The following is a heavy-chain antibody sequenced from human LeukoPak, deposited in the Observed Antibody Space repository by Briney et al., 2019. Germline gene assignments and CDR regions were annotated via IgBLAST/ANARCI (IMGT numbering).Heavy chain of an antibody. CDR3: ARDPCSSINCPLRF. Sequence: SETLSLTCAVSRGSLSGSYCTWVRQSPGEGLEWIGEINHSGRTNYNPSLQSRVTISLDTTRSQFSLILRSVTAADTAVYYCARDPCSSINCPLRFWGQGTLVTVSS. J-gene: IGHJ4*02. CDR2: INHSGRT. V-gene: IGHV4-34*01. CDR1: RGSLSGSY. D-gene: IGHD2-2*01.